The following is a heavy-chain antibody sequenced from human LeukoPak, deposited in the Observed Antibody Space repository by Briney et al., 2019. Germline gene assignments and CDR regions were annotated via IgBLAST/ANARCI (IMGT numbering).Heavy chain of an antibody. D-gene: IGHD4-17*01. V-gene: IGHV3-7*01. CDR3: ARATGTLRVSNFRAGRAHFYYSMDL. Sequence: GGSLRLSCAASGFTFSSFWMTWVRQAPGKGLEWLAYIKQWWNEFSYGASVKGRFSRDIENNLLSLTMTSLRAEDTALYSCARATGTLRVSNFRAGRAHFYYSMDLWGKGTAATVSS. CDR2: IKQWWNEF. J-gene: IGHJ6*03. CDR1: GFTFSSFW.